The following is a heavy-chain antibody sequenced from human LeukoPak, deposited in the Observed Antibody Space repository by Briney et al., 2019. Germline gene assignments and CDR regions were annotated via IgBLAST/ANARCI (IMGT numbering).Heavy chain of an antibody. Sequence: PGGSLRLSCAASGFAFNTYSMNWVRQAPGKGLEWISYISSSSSTIYYTDSVKGRFTISRDNAKDSLSLQMNSLRAEDTAVYYCARSRGVSDYWGQGTLVTVSS. CDR1: GFAFNTYS. CDR2: ISSSSSTI. V-gene: IGHV3-48*01. D-gene: IGHD6-13*01. CDR3: ARSRGVSDY. J-gene: IGHJ4*02.